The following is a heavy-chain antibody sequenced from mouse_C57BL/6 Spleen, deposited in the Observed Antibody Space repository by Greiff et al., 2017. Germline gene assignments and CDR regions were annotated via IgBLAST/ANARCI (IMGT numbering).Heavy chain of an antibody. D-gene: IGHD2-3*01. V-gene: IGHV1-59*01. Sequence: QVQLQQPGAELVRPGTSVKLSCKASGYTFTSYWMHWVKQRPGQGLEWIGVIDPSDSYTNYNQKFKGKATLTVDTSSSTAYMQLSSLTSEDSAVYYCAYDGYYGPYWGKGTLVTVSA. CDR1: GYTFTSYW. J-gene: IGHJ3*01. CDR2: IDPSDSYT. CDR3: AYDGYYGPY.